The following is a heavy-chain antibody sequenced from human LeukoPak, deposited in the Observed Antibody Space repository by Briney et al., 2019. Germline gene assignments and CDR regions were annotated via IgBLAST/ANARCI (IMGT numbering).Heavy chain of an antibody. CDR1: X. CDR2: IIPIFGTA. V-gene: IGHV1-69*01. Sequence: XIXWXXQXPXXXLXWMGGIIPIFGTANYAQKFQGRVTITADESTSTAYMELSSLRSEDTAVYYCASGYDSGTNWYFDLWGRGTLVTVSS. D-gene: IGHD3-3*01. J-gene: IGHJ2*01. CDR3: ASGYDSGTNWYFDL.